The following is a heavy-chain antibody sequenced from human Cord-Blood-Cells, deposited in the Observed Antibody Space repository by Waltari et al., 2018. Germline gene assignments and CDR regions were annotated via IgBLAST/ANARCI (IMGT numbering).Heavy chain of an antibody. CDR3: ARVGNVVGAFDY. J-gene: IGHJ4*02. CDR2: INPSGGST. Sequence: QVQLVQSGAEVKKPGASVKVSCKASGYTFTSYYMHWVRQAPGQGLEWMGIINPSGGSTSYAQKFQGRVTLTRDTSTSTVYMGLSSLRSEDTAVYYCARVGNVVGAFDYWGQGTLVTVSS. CDR1: GYTFTSYY. D-gene: IGHD1-26*01. V-gene: IGHV1-46*01.